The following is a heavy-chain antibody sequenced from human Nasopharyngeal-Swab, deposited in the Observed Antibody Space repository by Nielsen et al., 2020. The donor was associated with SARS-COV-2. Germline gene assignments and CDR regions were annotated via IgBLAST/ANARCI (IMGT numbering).Heavy chain of an antibody. D-gene: IGHD6-19*01. V-gene: IGHV4-59*08. CDR2: IYYSGST. J-gene: IGHJ6*03. CDR3: AKSPPRGWGYYYYMDV. Sequence: RQAPGKGLEWIGYIYYSGSTNYNPSLKSRVTISVDTSKNQFSLKLSSVTAADTAVYYCAKSPPRGWGYYYYMDVWGKGTTVTVSS.